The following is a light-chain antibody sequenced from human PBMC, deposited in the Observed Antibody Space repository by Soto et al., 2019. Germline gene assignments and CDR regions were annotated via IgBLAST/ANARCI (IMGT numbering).Light chain of an antibody. Sequence: QSVLTQPASVSGSPGQSITISCTGVSGDVGNYNRVSWYQQHPAKAPKLIIYEDDKRPSGVSNRFSGSKSGDTASLTISGLQSEDEAAYYCCSYLGSSTVFGGGTQLTVL. CDR2: EDD. J-gene: IGLJ7*01. CDR3: CSYLGSSTV. V-gene: IGLV2-23*01. CDR1: SGDVGNYNR.